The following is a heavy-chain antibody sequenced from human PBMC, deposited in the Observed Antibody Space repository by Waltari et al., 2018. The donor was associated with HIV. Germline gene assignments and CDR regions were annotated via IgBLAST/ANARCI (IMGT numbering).Heavy chain of an antibody. Sequence: QVQLVQSGAEVKKPGSSVKVSCQASGGTFSSYAICWVRQAPGNGLEWMGGIIPIFGTANYAQKFQGRVTITADESTSTAYMELSSLRSEDTAVYYCARGPIVVVPAAIGFQVDAFDIWGQGTMVTVSS. J-gene: IGHJ3*02. V-gene: IGHV1-69*12. CDR3: ARGPIVVVPAAIGFQVDAFDI. D-gene: IGHD2-2*02. CDR2: IIPIFGTA. CDR1: GGTFSSYA.